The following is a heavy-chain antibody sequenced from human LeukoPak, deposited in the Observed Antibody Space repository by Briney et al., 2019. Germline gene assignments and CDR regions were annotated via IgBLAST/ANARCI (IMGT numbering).Heavy chain of an antibody. CDR3: AKTSGSSSPADY. V-gene: IGHV3-48*04. CDR1: GFTFSSYS. CDR2: ISSSSSTI. D-gene: IGHD1-26*01. J-gene: IGHJ4*02. Sequence: GGSLRLSCAASGFTFSSYSMNWVRQAPGKGLEWVSFISSSSSTIYYADSVKGRFTISRDNAKNTLYLQMNSLRAEDTAVYYCAKTSGSSSPADYWGQGTLVTVSS.